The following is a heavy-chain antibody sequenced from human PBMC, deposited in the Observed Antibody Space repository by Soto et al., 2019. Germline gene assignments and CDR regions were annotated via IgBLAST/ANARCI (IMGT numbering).Heavy chain of an antibody. J-gene: IGHJ4*02. D-gene: IGHD6-19*01. CDR3: TTGGYSSN. CDR2: IKGKTDGGTT. Sequence: GTLRLSCAASGFTFSNTWMNWVRQAPGKGLEWVGRIKGKTDGGTTDYAAPVKGRFIISRDDSKNTVYLQMNSLKTEDTAVYYCTTGGYSSNWGQGTLVTVSS. V-gene: IGHV3-15*01. CDR1: GFTFSNTW.